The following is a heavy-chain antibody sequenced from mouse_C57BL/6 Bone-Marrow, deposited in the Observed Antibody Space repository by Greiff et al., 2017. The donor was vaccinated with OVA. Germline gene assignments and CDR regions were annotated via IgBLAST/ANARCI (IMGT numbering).Heavy chain of an antibody. Sequence: QVQLQQSGPELVKPGASVKISCKASGYTFTDYYINWVKQRPGQGLEWIGWIFPGSGSTYYNEKFKGKATLTVDKSSSTAYMLLCSLSSDDSAVSFCASSAWFGSWGQGTLVTVSA. CDR1: GYTFTDYY. D-gene: IGHD6-1*01. CDR3: ASSAWFGS. V-gene: IGHV1-75*01. CDR2: IFPGSGST. J-gene: IGHJ3*01.